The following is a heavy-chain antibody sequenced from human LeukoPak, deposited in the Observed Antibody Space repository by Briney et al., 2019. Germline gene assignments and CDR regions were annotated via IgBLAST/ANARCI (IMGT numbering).Heavy chain of an antibody. J-gene: IGHJ4*02. CDR1: GGSISHYY. Sequence: PSETLSLTCTVSGGSISHYYWSWIRQPPGKGLEWIGYVFYSGSTNYNPSLKSRVTISVDTSKNQFSLNLSSVTAADTAVYYCARTYGSGSYYDFWGQGTLVTVSS. CDR3: ARTYGSGSYYDF. CDR2: VFYSGST. V-gene: IGHV4-59*08. D-gene: IGHD3-10*01.